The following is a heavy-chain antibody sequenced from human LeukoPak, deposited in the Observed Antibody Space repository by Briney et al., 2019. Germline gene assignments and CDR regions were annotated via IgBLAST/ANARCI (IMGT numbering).Heavy chain of an antibody. CDR1: GGSISSYY. V-gene: IGHV4-59*12. D-gene: IGHD6-19*01. Sequence: SETLSLTCTVSGGSISSYYWSWIRQPPGKGLEWIGYIYYSGSTNYNPSLKSRVTISVDTSKNQFSLKLSSVTAADTAVYYCARLKAVAGKDYWGQGTLVTVSS. J-gene: IGHJ4*02. CDR2: IYYSGST. CDR3: ARLKAVAGKDY.